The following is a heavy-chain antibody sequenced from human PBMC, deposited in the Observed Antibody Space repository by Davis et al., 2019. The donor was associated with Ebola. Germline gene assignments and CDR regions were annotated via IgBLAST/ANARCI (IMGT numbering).Heavy chain of an antibody. Sequence: SQTLSLTCAVYGGSFSGYYWSWIRQPPGKGLEWIGEITHSGSTNYNPSLESRVTISLNTSNSQFSLSLTSVTAADTAVYYCARGAFTMTPSFDYWGQGSLVTVSS. D-gene: IGHD3-22*01. V-gene: IGHV4-34*01. CDR2: ITHSGST. CDR3: ARGAFTMTPSFDY. J-gene: IGHJ4*02. CDR1: GGSFSGYY.